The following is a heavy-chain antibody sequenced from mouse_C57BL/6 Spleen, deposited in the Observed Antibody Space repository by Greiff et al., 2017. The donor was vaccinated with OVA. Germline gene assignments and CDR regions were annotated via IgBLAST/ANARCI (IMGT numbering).Heavy chain of an antibody. CDR2: IWSGGST. V-gene: IGHV2-2*01. D-gene: IGHD2-1*01. CDR1: GFSLTSYG. Sequence: QVQLKQSGPGLVQPSQSLSITCTVSGFSLTSYGVHWVRQSPGKGLEWLGVIWSGGSTDYNAAFISRLSISKDNSKSQVFFKMNSLQADDTAIYYCAREVNYGNYEGYAMDYWGQGTSVTVSS. J-gene: IGHJ4*01. CDR3: AREVNYGNYEGYAMDY.